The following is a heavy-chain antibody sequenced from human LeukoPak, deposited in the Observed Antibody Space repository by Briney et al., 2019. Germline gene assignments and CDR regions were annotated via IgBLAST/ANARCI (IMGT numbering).Heavy chain of an antibody. CDR3: AKAGYYDSSGYSD. Sequence: GGSLRLSCAASGFTVSSNYMSWVRQAPGKGLEWVSAISGSGGSTYYADSVEGRFTISRDNSKNTLYLQMNSLRAEDTAVYYCAKAGYYDSSGYSDWGQGTLVTVSS. CDR2: ISGSGGST. V-gene: IGHV3-23*01. CDR1: GFTVSSNY. J-gene: IGHJ4*02. D-gene: IGHD3-22*01.